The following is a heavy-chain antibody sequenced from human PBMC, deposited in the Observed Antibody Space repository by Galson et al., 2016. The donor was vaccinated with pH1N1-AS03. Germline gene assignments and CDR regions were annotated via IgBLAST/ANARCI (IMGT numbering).Heavy chain of an antibody. J-gene: IGHJ6*02. CDR2: IYPAASST. D-gene: IGHD3-3*01. CDR1: GYTFSNHW. CDR3: ARQQDGRGSGLEWLFWYGMDV. V-gene: IGHV5-51*01. Sequence: QSGAEVKKPGESLKISCKVSGYTFSNHWIGWVRQMPGKGLEWMGIIYPAASSTTYSPSFQGQVPISADQSLSTAYLQWSSLRASDTAMYFCARQQDGRGSGLEWLFWYGMDVWGQGTTVIVSS.